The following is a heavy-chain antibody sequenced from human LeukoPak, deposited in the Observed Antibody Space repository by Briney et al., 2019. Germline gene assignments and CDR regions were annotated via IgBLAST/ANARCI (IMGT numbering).Heavy chain of an antibody. J-gene: IGHJ5*02. CDR2: INHSGST. D-gene: IGHD5-12*01. Sequence: PSETLSLTCAVYGGSFSGYYWSWIRQPPGKGLEWIGEINHSGSTNYNPSLKSRVTISVDTSKNQFSLKLSSVTAADTAVYYCASHYSDYETNGNWFDPWGQGTLVTVSS. V-gene: IGHV4-34*01. CDR3: ASHYSDYETNGNWFDP. CDR1: GGSFSGYY.